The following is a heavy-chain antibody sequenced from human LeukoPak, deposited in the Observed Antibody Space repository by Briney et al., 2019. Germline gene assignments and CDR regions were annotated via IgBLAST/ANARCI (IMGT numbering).Heavy chain of an antibody. CDR1: GFTFDDYA. D-gene: IGHD7-27*01. V-gene: IGHV3-9*01. CDR2: ISWNSGSI. J-gene: IGHJ4*02. CDR3: AKELTGEYYFDY. Sequence: GRSLRLSCASSGFTFDDYAMHWVRPAPRKGLEWVSGISWNSGSIGYADSVKGRFTISRDNAKNSLYLQMNSLRAEDTALYYCAKELTGEYYFDYWGQGTLVTVSS.